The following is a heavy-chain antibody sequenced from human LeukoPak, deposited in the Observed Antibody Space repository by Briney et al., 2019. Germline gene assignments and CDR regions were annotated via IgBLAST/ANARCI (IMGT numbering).Heavy chain of an antibody. J-gene: IGHJ6*02. CDR3: ARFPGIAVAGDEYGMDV. CDR1: GGTFSSYA. Sequence: GASVKVSCKASGGTFSSYAISWVRQAPGQGLEWMGGIIPILGIANYAQKFQGRVTITADKSTSTAYMELSSLRSEDTAVYYCARFPGIAVAGDEYGMDVWGQGTTVTVSS. CDR2: IIPILGIA. V-gene: IGHV1-69*04. D-gene: IGHD6-19*01.